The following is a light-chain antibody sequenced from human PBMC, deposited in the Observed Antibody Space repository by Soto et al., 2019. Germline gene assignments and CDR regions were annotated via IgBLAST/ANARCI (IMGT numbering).Light chain of an antibody. CDR1: QSVSSY. J-gene: IGKJ3*01. Sequence: EIVLTQSPATLSLSPGERATLSCRASQSVSSYLAWYQQKPGQAPRLLIYDASNRATGIPARFSGSWSGTDFTLTISSLEAEDFAFYYCQQRSNWQGFTFGPGTKVDIK. CDR2: DAS. CDR3: QQRSNWQGFT. V-gene: IGKV3-11*01.